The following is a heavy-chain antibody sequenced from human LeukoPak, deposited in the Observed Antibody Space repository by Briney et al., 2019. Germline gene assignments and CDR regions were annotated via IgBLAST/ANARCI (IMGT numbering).Heavy chain of an antibody. J-gene: IGHJ6*03. CDR3: ARAGGELLWFGDQDYYYYYMDV. CDR1: GGTIISSSYY. V-gene: IGHV4-39*07. D-gene: IGHD3-10*01. Sequence: PSETLSLTCTVSGGTIISSSYYWGWIRQPPGKGQEWIGSIYYLGNTGYNPSLKSRVTISVDTSKNQFSLKLSSVTAADTAVYYCARAGGELLWFGDQDYYYYYMDVWSKGTTVTIPS. CDR2: IYYLGNT.